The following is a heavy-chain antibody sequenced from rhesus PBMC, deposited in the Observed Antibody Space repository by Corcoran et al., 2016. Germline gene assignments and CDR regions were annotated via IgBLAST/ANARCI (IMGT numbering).Heavy chain of an antibody. Sequence: QVQLQESGPGVVKPSETLSLTCAVSGGSISGYYYWSWIRQPPGKGLEWIGSIYSNRESTNYNPSLKSRVTISKDTSKNQFSLKLSSVTATDTAVYYCARDEYSSWTYGLDSWGQGVVVTVSS. CDR3: ARDEYSSWTYGLDS. J-gene: IGHJ6*01. CDR1: GGSISGYYY. CDR2: IYSNREST. D-gene: IGHD6-13*01. V-gene: IGHV4S12*01.